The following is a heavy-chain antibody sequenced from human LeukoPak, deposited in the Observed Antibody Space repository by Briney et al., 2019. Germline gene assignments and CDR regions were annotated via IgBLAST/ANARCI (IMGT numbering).Heavy chain of an antibody. Sequence: SETLSLTCAVYGGSFSGYYWSWIRQPPGKGLEWIGEINHSGSTNYNPSLKSRVTISVDTSKNQFSLKLSSVTAADTAVYYCARGWYCSSTSCYRSRSGLSYWGQGTLVTVSS. CDR1: GGSFSGYY. J-gene: IGHJ4*02. CDR2: INHSGST. D-gene: IGHD2-2*01. CDR3: ARGWYCSSTSCYRSRSGLSY. V-gene: IGHV4-34*01.